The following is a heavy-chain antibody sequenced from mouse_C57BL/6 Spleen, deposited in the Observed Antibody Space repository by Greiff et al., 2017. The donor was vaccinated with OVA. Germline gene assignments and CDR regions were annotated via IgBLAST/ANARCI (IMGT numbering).Heavy chain of an antibody. V-gene: IGHV1-55*01. CDR2: IYPGSGST. D-gene: IGHD1-1*01. Sequence: QVQLQQSGAELVKPGASVKMSCKASGYTFTSYWITWVKQRPGQGLEWIGDIYPGSGSTNYNEKFKSKATLTVDTSSSTAYMQLSSLTSEDSAVYYCARDDYYGSSVHFDYWGQGTTLTVSS. J-gene: IGHJ2*01. CDR1: GYTFTSYW. CDR3: ARDDYYGSSVHFDY.